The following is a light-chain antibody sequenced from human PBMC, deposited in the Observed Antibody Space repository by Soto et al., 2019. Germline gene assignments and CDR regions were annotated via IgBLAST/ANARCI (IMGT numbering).Light chain of an antibody. CDR1: QSVSSN. CDR3: QQYNNWPIT. Sequence: IGLAPSPGTLSFSPGESATLSCRASQSVSSNLAWYQQKPGQAPRLLIYGASTRATGIPDRFSGSGSGTEFTLTISSLQSEDFAVYYCQQYNNWPITFGQGTRLEIK. J-gene: IGKJ5*01. CDR2: GAS. V-gene: IGKV3-15*01.